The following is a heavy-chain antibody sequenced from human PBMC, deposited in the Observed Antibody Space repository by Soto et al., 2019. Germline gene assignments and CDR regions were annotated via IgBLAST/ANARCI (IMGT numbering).Heavy chain of an antibody. Sequence: GGSLRLLSAASGFTFSSYQMNWVREAPWKGLEWVSYISSSGSTIYYADSVKGRFTISRDNAKNSLYLQMNSLRAEDTAVYYCARDGGIGTYYYDSSGSLAFDIWGQGTLFT. V-gene: IGHV3-48*03. CDR3: ARDGGIGTYYYDSSGSLAFDI. CDR2: ISSSGSTI. CDR1: GFTFSSYQ. J-gene: IGHJ3*02. D-gene: IGHD3-22*01.